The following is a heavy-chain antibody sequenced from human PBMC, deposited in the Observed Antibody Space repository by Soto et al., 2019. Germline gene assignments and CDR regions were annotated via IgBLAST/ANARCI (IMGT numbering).Heavy chain of an antibody. CDR3: ARSSTFFWLVTYPHPFDY. D-gene: IGHD2-2*01. CDR2: IYYSGST. CDR1: GGSISSYY. Sequence: PSETLSLTCTVSGGSISSYYWSWIRQPPGKGLEWIGYIYYSGSTNYNPSLKSRVTISVDTSKNQFSLKLSSVTAADTAVYYCARSSTFFWLVTYPHPFDYWGQVNLVTVSS. J-gene: IGHJ4*02. V-gene: IGHV4-59*01.